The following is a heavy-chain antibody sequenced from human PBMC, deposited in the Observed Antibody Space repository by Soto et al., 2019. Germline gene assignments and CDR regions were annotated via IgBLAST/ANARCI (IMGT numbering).Heavy chain of an antibody. CDR1: GFTFSNAW. D-gene: IGHD6-13*01. CDR2: IKSKTDGGTT. V-gene: IGHV3-15*01. CDR3: TPRSHGSSRGY. J-gene: IGHJ4*02. Sequence: KTWGSLRLSCAASGFTFSNAWMSWVRQAPGKGLEWVGRIKSKTDGGTTDYAAPVKGRFTISRDDSKNTLYLQMNSLKTEDTAVYYCTPRSHGSSRGYWGQGTLVTVS.